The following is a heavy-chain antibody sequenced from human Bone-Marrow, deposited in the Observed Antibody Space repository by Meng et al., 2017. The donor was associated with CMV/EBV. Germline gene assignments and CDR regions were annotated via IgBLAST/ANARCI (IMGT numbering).Heavy chain of an antibody. V-gene: IGHV3-74*01. Sequence: LSLTCAASGFTFSSYWMHWVRQAPGKGLVWVSRINSDGSSTSYADSVKGRFTISRDNAKNTLYLQMNSLRAEDTAVYYCARAGGYYYHGMDVWGQGTTVTVSS. CDR3: ARAGGYYYHGMDV. J-gene: IGHJ6*02. CDR1: GFTFSSYW. CDR2: INSDGSST. D-gene: IGHD3-10*01.